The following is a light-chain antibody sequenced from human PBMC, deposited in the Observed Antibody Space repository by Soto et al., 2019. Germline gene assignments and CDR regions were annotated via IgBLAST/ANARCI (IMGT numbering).Light chain of an antibody. CDR2: SND. V-gene: IGLV1-44*01. J-gene: IGLJ3*02. CDR1: SSNMGSNT. CDR3: AAWDGSLNGVV. Sequence: QSVLTQPPSASGTPGQRVTISCSGSSSNMGSNTVNWYQQLPGAAPKLLIYSNDQRPSGVPDRFSGSKSGTSASLAISGLQSEDEDDYYCAAWDGSLNGVVFGGGTKLTLL.